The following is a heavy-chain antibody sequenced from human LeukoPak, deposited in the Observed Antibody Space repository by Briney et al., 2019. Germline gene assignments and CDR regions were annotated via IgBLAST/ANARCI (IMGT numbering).Heavy chain of an antibody. CDR1: GFTFNNYT. CDR2: ISINGDRT. Sequence: GGSLRLSCAASGFTFNNYTMSWVRQAPGKGLDWVSTISINGDRTYYADSVKGRFTISRDNSNNTLYLEMNSLGAEDTATYYCAKKGTVVTPGLYFDYWGQGILVTVSS. D-gene: IGHD4-23*01. CDR3: AKKGTVVTPGLYFDY. J-gene: IGHJ4*02. V-gene: IGHV3-23*01.